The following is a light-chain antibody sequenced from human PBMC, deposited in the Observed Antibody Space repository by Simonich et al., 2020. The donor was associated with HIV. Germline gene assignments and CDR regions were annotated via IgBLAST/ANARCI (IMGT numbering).Light chain of an antibody. CDR1: QSVSTSY. CDR2: DAS. J-gene: IGKJ1*01. Sequence: EIVLTQSPGTLSLSPGERATLSCRASQSVSTSYLAWYQQTPGLAPRLLIYDASSRATGIPDRFSGSGSGTDFTLTISRLEPEDFAVYYCQQDGSSPRWTFGQGTKVEMK. CDR3: QQDGSSPRWT. V-gene: IGKV3D-20*01.